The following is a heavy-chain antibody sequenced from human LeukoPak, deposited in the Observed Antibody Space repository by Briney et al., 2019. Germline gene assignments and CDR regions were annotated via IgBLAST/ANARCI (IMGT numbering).Heavy chain of an antibody. D-gene: IGHD6-19*01. V-gene: IGHV3-30*18. J-gene: IGHJ3*02. CDR1: GFTFSSYG. Sequence: GGSLRLSCAASGFTFSSYGMHWVRQAPGKGLEWVAVISYDGSNKYYADSVKGQFTISRDNSKNTLYLQMNSLRAEDTAVYYCAKVPASYSSGWYGGAFDIWGQGTMVTVSS. CDR3: AKVPASYSSGWYGGAFDI. CDR2: ISYDGSNK.